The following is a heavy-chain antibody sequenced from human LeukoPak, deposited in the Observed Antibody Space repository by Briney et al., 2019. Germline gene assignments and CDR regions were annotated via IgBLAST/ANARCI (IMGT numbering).Heavy chain of an antibody. D-gene: IGHD5-18*01. CDR3: ARAIQLWLADYFDY. V-gene: IGHV4-4*02. CDR2: IYHSGST. Sequence: SGTLSLTCAVSGGSISSSNWWSWVRQLPGKGLEWIGEIYHSGSTNYNPSLKSRVTISVDKSKNQFSLKLSSVTAADTAVYYCARAIQLWLADYFDYWGQGTLVTVSS. CDR1: GGSISSSNW. J-gene: IGHJ4*02.